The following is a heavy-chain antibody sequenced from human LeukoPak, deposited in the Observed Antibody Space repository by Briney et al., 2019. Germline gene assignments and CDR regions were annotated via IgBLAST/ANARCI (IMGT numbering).Heavy chain of an antibody. D-gene: IGHD3-22*01. Sequence: SETLSLTCTVSGGSISSGDYYWSWIRQPPGKGLEWIGYIYYSGSTYYNPSLKSRVTISVDTSKNQFSLKLSSVTAADTAVYYCARAHLTMIVPYWGQGTLVTVSS. CDR1: GGSISSGDYY. CDR2: IYYSGST. CDR3: ARAHLTMIVPY. J-gene: IGHJ4*02. V-gene: IGHV4-30-4*01.